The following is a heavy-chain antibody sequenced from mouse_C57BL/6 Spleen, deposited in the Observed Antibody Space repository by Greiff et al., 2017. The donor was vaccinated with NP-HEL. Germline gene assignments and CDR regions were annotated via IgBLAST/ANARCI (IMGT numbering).Heavy chain of an antibody. CDR3: ARRGDYYGVWFAY. Sequence: VHVKQSGAELVKPGASVKLSCTASGFNIKDYYMHWVKQRPEQGLEWIGRLDPEDGETKYAPTFQGKATITADKSSNTAYLQLSSLTSEDTAVYYCARRGDYYGVWFAYWGQGTLVTVSA. CDR2: LDPEDGET. J-gene: IGHJ3*01. CDR1: GFNIKDYY. V-gene: IGHV14-2*01. D-gene: IGHD1-1*01.